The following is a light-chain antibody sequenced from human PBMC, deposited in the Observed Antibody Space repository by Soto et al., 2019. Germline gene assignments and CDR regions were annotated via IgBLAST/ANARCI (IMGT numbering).Light chain of an antibody. V-gene: IGLV2-11*01. CDR2: DVS. Sequence: SALTQPRSVSGSPGQSVTISCTGTSSDVGAYNYVSWYQQHPGKAPKFMIYDVSKRPSGVPDRFSGSKSGNTASLTISGLQAEDEADYYCCSYAGSYTWVFGGGTKLTVL. J-gene: IGLJ3*02. CDR1: SSDVGAYNY. CDR3: CSYAGSYTWV.